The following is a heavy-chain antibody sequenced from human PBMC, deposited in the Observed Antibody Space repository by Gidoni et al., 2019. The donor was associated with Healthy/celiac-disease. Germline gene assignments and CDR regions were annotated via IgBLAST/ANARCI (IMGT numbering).Heavy chain of an antibody. CDR3: ARGLGRGGYSSSWFNDY. J-gene: IGHJ4*02. CDR2: INHSGST. D-gene: IGHD6-13*01. CDR1: GGSFSGYY. V-gene: IGHV4-34*01. Sequence: QVQLQQWGAGLLKPSETLSLTCAVSGGSFSGYYWSWIRQPPWKGLDWIGEINHSGSTNYNPSLKSRVTISVDTSKNQFSLKLSSVTAADTAVYYCARGLGRGGYSSSWFNDYWGQGTLVTVSS.